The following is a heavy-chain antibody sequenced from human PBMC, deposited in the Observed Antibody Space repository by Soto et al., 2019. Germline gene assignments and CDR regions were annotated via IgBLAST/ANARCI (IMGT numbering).Heavy chain of an antibody. Sequence: QVQLEQSGAEVKKPGASVKVSCKASGYTFTIYSIHWVRQAPGQRLEWMGWINPDNGNAKYSQKFQGRVTITRDPSASTANMELSSLRSEDTAVYYCARGHSSGRPHYYYYGMDVWGQGTTVTVSS. J-gene: IGHJ6*02. CDR1: GYTFTIYS. D-gene: IGHD6-19*01. CDR3: ARGHSSGRPHYYYYGMDV. V-gene: IGHV1-3*01. CDR2: INPDNGNA.